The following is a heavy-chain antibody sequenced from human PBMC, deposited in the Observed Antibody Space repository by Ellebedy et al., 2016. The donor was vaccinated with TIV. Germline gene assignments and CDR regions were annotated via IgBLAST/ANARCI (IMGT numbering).Heavy chain of an antibody. J-gene: IGHJ4*02. D-gene: IGHD5-24*01. CDR3: ARGGLQLDY. Sequence: SETLSLXXAVYGGSFSGYYWTWIRQPPGKGLEWIGEINHSGGTNYNPSLKSRVTMSVDTSKNQFSLKLSSVTAADTAVYYCARGGLQLDYWGQGTLVNVSS. V-gene: IGHV4-34*01. CDR1: GGSFSGYY. CDR2: INHSGGT.